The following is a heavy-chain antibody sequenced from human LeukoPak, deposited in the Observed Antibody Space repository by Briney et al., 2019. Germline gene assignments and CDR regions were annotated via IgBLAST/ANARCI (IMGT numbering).Heavy chain of an antibody. V-gene: IGHV1-8*01. CDR3: ARGVSNYGSTDYYYMDV. J-gene: IGHJ6*03. D-gene: IGHD3-10*01. CDR1: GYTFITYD. Sequence: ASVKVSCKASGYTFITYDINWVRQAPGQGLEWMGWMNANNGNTGYAQKFQGRVTITRNASISTAYRELSSLRSEDTAVYYCARGVSNYGSTDYYYMDVWGKGTTLTVSS. CDR2: MNANNGNT.